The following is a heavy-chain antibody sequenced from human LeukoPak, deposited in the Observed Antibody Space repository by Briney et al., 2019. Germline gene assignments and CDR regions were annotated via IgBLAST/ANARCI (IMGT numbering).Heavy chain of an antibody. V-gene: IGHV3-48*01. CDR2: ISSQGSPI. CDR3: ARDRRFGEFSSEPGY. J-gene: IGHJ4*02. CDR1: GFTFRSYS. D-gene: IGHD3-10*01. Sequence: PGGCQRLSCAVSGFTFRSYSMKWVRQAPGKGPEWILHISSQGSPIYYADSVKGRFTISRDNAKNSLYLQMNSLRAEDTAVYDCARDRRFGEFSSEPGYWGQGTLVTVSP.